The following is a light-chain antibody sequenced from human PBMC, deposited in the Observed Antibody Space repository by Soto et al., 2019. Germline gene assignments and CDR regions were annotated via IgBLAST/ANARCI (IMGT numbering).Light chain of an antibody. Sequence: QSVLTQPASVSGSPGQSITISCTGTSSDVGAYNYVSWYQQHPGKAPKLMISEVSDRPSGVSNRFSGSKSGNTASLTISGLQAEDEADYYCSSYTSSNTLVFGGGTKVTVL. CDR2: EVS. CDR1: SSDVGAYNY. CDR3: SSYTSSNTLV. J-gene: IGLJ2*01. V-gene: IGLV2-14*01.